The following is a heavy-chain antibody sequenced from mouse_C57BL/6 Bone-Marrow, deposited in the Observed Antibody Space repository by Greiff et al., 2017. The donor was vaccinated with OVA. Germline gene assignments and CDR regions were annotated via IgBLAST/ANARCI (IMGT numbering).Heavy chain of an antibody. Sequence: EVKLQESGAELVKPGASVKLSCTASGFNIKDYYMHWVKQRTEQGLEWIGRIDPEDGETKYAPKFQGKATITADTSSNKAYLQLSSLTSEDTAVYYCARKGDYGSSEAWFAYWGQGTLVTVSA. J-gene: IGHJ3*01. CDR1: GFNIKDYY. CDR2: IDPEDGET. D-gene: IGHD1-1*01. CDR3: ARKGDYGSSEAWFAY. V-gene: IGHV14-2*01.